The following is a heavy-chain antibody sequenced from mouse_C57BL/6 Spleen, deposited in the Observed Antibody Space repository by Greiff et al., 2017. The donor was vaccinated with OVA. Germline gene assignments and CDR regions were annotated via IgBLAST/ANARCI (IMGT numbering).Heavy chain of an antibody. CDR3: ARHEEGNWDDYYAMDY. CDR1: GYTFTEYT. Sequence: ESGAELVKPGASVKLSCKASGYTFTEYTIHWVKQRSGQGLEWIGWFYPGSGSIKYNEKFKDKATLTADKSSSTVYMELSRLTSEDSAVYFCARHEEGNWDDYYAMDYWGQGTSVTVSS. V-gene: IGHV1-62-2*01. CDR2: FYPGSGSI. J-gene: IGHJ4*01. D-gene: IGHD4-1*01.